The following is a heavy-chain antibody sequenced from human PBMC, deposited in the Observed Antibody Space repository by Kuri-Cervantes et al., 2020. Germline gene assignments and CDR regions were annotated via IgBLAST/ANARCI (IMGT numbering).Heavy chain of an antibody. Sequence: GESLKISCAASGFTFSNYWMSWVRQAPGKGLEWVANIKQDGSEKYYVDSVKGRSTISRDNAKNSLYLQMNSLRAEDSAVYYCASTPFYNSGWYLNYWGRGTLVTVSS. D-gene: IGHD6-19*01. CDR2: IKQDGSEK. V-gene: IGHV3-7*01. CDR1: GFTFSNYW. J-gene: IGHJ4*02. CDR3: ASTPFYNSGWYLNY.